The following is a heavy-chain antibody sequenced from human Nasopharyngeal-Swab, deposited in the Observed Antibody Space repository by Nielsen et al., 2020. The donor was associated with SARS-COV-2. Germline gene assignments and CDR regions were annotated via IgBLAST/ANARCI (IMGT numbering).Heavy chain of an antibody. V-gene: IGHV3-33*01. Sequence: GGSLRLSCAASGFTISSYGRHWVRQAPGKGLEWVAVIWYDGSNKYYADSVKGRFTISRDNSKNTLYLQMNSLRAEDTAVYYCARDLFRRYYGRYFYLWGRGTLVTVSS. J-gene: IGHJ2*01. CDR1: GFTISSYG. D-gene: IGHD4-17*01. CDR2: IWYDGSNK. CDR3: ARDLFRRYYGRYFYL.